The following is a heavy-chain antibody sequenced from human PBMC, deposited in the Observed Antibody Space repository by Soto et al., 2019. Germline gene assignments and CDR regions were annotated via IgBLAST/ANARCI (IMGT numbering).Heavy chain of an antibody. V-gene: IGHV3-23*01. J-gene: IGHJ3*02. Sequence: GGSLRLSCAASGFTFSSYAMSWVRQAPGKGLEWVSAISGSGGSTYYADSVKGRFTISRDNSKNTLYLQMNSLRAEDTAVYYCAKDRSDRYDYIWGSYRIDAFDIWGQGTMVTVSS. CDR1: GFTFSSYA. CDR3: AKDRSDRYDYIWGSYRIDAFDI. CDR2: ISGSGGST. D-gene: IGHD3-16*02.